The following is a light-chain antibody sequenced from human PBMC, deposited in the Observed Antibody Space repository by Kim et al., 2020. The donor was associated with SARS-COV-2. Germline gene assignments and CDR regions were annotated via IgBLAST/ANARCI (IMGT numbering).Light chain of an antibody. J-gene: IGLJ3*02. Sequence: ELTQPPSASGTPGQRVSISCSGSSSNIGSNTINWYHQVPGTAPKLLIFNNDQRPSGVPDRFSGSKSGTSASLAISGLQSEDEADYYCVAWDDSLNGLVFGGGTQLTVL. CDR3: VAWDDSLNGLV. CDR1: SSNIGSNT. V-gene: IGLV1-44*01. CDR2: NND.